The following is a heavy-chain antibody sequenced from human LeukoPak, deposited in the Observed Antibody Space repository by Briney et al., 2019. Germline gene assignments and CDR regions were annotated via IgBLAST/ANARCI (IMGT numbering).Heavy chain of an antibody. CDR2: ISGSGGST. V-gene: IGHV3-23*01. CDR1: GFTFSSYA. J-gene: IGHJ4*02. Sequence: GGSLRLSCAASGFTFSSYAMGWVRQAPGKGLEWVSAISGSGGSTYYADSVKGRFTISRDNSKNTLYLQMNSLRAEDTAVYYCAKDGDSGPNFDYWGQGTLVTVSS. CDR3: AKDGDSGPNFDY. D-gene: IGHD5-12*01.